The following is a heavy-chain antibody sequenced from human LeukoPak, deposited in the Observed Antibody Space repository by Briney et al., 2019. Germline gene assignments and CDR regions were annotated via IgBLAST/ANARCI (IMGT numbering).Heavy chain of an antibody. D-gene: IGHD3-22*01. CDR2: IYYSGST. CDR3: ARHGEDDSSGYYYDAFDI. V-gene: IGHV4-39*01. CDR1: GGSISSSSYY. Sequence: SETLSLTCTVSGGSISSSSYYWGWIRQPPGEGLEWIGSIYYSGSTYYNPSLKSRVTISVDTSKNQFSLKLSSVTAADTAVYYCARHGEDDSSGYYYDAFDIWGQGTMVTVSS. J-gene: IGHJ3*02.